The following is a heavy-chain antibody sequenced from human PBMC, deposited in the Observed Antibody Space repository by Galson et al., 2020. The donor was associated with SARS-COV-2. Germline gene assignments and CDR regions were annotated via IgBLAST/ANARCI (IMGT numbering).Heavy chain of an antibody. CDR3: ARSGRGTYRYFDL. CDR2: ISGSNGNT. CDR1: GYPFNRYG. D-gene: IGHD3-16*01. V-gene: IGHV1-18*01. Sequence: ASVKVSCTASGYPFNRYGISWVRQAPGQGLEWIGWISGSNGNTNYVQKLQGRVTMTTDTSTGTAFMELRSLIFDDTAVYYCARSGRGTYRYFDLWGRGTLVTVSS. J-gene: IGHJ2*01.